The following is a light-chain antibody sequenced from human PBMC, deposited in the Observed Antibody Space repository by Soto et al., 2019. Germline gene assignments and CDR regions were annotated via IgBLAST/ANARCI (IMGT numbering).Light chain of an antibody. V-gene: IGLV2-11*01. Sequence: QSALTQPRSVSGSPGQSVTISCTGTSSDVGGYNYVSWYQQHPGKAPKLMIYDVTKRPSGVPDRFSGSKSGNTASLTISGLQAEDEADYYCCSYAGSQTRGFGTGTKVSVL. CDR1: SSDVGGYNY. J-gene: IGLJ1*01. CDR2: DVT. CDR3: CSYAGSQTRG.